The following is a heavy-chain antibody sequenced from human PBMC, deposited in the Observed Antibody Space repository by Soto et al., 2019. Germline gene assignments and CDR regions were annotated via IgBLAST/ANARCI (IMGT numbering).Heavy chain of an antibody. CDR2: ISGSGGST. Sequence: GGSLRLSCAASGLTFSSYAMNGVRQAPGKGLEWVSAISGSGGSTYYADSVKGRFTISRDNSKNTLYLQMNSLRAEDTAVYFCAKSPSVVLVPSTPGGNNWFAPWGQGALVTVSS. D-gene: IGHD1-1*01. V-gene: IGHV3-23*01. CDR3: AKSPSVVLVPSTPGGNNWFAP. CDR1: GLTFSSYA. J-gene: IGHJ5*02.